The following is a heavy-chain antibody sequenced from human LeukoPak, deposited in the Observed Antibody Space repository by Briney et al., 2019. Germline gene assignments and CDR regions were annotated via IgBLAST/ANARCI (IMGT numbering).Heavy chain of an antibody. CDR3: VKETTYRSGRTEY. V-gene: IGHV3-64D*06. D-gene: IGHD6-19*01. J-gene: IGHJ4*02. Sequence: GGSLRLSCSASRFTFSRYAMYWVREAQGKGLEYVSVISSNGGSTYHSDSVKGRFTVSRDNSKNTLYLQMSSLKAEDTAAYYCVKETTYRSGRTEYWGQGNSVTVSS. CDR2: ISSNGGST. CDR1: RFTFSRYA.